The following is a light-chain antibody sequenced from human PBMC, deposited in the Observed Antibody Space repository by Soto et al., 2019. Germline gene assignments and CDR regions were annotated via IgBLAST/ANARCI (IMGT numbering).Light chain of an antibody. J-gene: IGKJ1*01. CDR1: QSISNC. CDR3: QQYNSYS. V-gene: IGKV1-5*01. CDR2: HAS. Sequence: DIQLTQSPPTLPASVGDRVTITCRASQSISNCFAWYQQKPGTAPKLLIYHASTLESGVPSRFSGCGSGTEFTLTISSMQPDDFATYYCQQYNSYSFGQGTKVDIK.